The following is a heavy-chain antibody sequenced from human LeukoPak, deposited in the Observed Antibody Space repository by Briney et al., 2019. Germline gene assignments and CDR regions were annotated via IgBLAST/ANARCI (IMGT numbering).Heavy chain of an antibody. V-gene: IGHV3-64*01. CDR2: ISSNGGST. CDR1: GFTFSSYA. Sequence: PGESLRLSCAASGFTFSSYAMHWVRQAPGTGLEYVSAISSNGGSTYYANSVKGRFTISRDNSKNTLYLQMGSLRAEDMAVYYCARSYYMDVWGKGTTVTVSS. J-gene: IGHJ6*03. CDR3: ARSYYMDV.